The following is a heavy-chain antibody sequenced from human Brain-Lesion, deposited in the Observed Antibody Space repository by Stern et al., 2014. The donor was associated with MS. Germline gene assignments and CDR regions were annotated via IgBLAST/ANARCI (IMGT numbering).Heavy chain of an antibody. CDR3: ARHDSVPRPSQLYSARDRGPGYFDY. CDR2: IYYSGFT. CDR1: GGSISSSTYY. Sequence: VSGGSISSSTYYWAWIRQPPGKGLEWIGNIYYSGFTYYNPSLKSRVTISVDMSKTQFSLKLSSVTAADTAIYYCARHDSVPRPSQLYSARDRGPGYFDYWGQGTLVTVSS. D-gene: IGHD1-26*01. J-gene: IGHJ4*02. V-gene: IGHV4-39*01.